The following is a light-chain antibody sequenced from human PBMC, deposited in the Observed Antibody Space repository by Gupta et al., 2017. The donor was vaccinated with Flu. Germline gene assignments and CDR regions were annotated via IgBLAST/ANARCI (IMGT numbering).Light chain of an antibody. V-gene: IGLV1-51*02. CDR2: END. Sequence: VTISCSGSSSNIGNNYVSWYQQFPGTAPKLLIYENDRRPSGFPDRFSGSKSGTSATLDITGLQTGDEADDDCGTWDSSLSTGVFGGGTKLTVL. CDR3: GTWDSSLSTGV. J-gene: IGLJ3*02. CDR1: SSNIGNNY.